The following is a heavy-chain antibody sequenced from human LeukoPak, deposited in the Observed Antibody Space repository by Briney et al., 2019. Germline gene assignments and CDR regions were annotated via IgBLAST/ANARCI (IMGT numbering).Heavy chain of an antibody. CDR2: INHSGST. V-gene: IGHV4-34*01. CDR1: GGSFSGYY. D-gene: IGHD3-16*02. CDR3: ARRPVLGSYRLLFDY. J-gene: IGHJ4*02. Sequence: PSETLSLTRAVYGGSFSGYYWSWSRQPPGKGLEWIGEINHSGSTNYNPSLKSRVTISVDTSKNQYSLKLSSVTAADTAVYYCARRPVLGSYRLLFDYWGQGTLVTVSS.